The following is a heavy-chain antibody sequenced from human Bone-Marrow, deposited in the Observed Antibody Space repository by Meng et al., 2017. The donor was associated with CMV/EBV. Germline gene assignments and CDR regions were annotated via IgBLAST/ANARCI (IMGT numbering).Heavy chain of an antibody. Sequence: GESLKISCAASGFIFSDHYMDWVRQAPGKGLEWVSYSSSSSGSTYYAGSVKGRFTVSRDFARNSLYLQMNSLRVEDTAVYYCARGAPDYYYYYGMDVWGHGTTVTVSS. V-gene: IGHV3-11*06. CDR1: GFIFSDHY. CDR2: SSSSSGST. CDR3: ARGAPDYYYYYGMDV. J-gene: IGHJ6*02.